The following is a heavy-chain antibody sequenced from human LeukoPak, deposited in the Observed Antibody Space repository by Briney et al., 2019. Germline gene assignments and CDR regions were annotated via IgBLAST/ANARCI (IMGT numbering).Heavy chain of an antibody. CDR2: IYYSGST. D-gene: IGHD6-19*01. Sequence: SETLSLTCTVSGGSISSYYWSWIRQPPGKELEWIGYIYYSGSTNYNPSLKSRVTISVDTSKNQFSLKVSSVTAADTAVYYCARYSSGWNFDYWGQGTLVTVSS. J-gene: IGHJ4*02. V-gene: IGHV4-59*01. CDR1: GGSISSYY. CDR3: ARYSSGWNFDY.